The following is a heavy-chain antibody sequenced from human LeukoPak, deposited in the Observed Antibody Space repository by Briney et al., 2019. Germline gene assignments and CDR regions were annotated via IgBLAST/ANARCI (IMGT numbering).Heavy chain of an antibody. CDR2: INEDGDST. V-gene: IGHV3-23*01. CDR1: GFTFSSYA. Sequence: GGSLRLSCTASGFTFSSYAMSWVRQAPGKGLEWVAAINEDGDSTYFADSVKGRFTISRDNSKNTLYLQMNSLRAEDTAVYYCARDIGYFDLWGQGTLVTVSS. D-gene: IGHD2-15*01. J-gene: IGHJ4*02. CDR3: ARDIGYFDL.